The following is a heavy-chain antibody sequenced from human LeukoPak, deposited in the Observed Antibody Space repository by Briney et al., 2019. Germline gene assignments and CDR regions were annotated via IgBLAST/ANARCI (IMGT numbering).Heavy chain of an antibody. CDR1: GYTFTDSY. CDR3: ARAMASAAFDY. Sequence: ASVTVSYKASGYTFTDSYIHWLRQAPGQGLEWMGWLSPNSADSNHAQKFQDRITMTRDTSINTAYMDLTSLKSDDTAVYYCARAMASAAFDYWGQGTLVIVSS. V-gene: IGHV1-2*02. J-gene: IGHJ4*02. CDR2: LSPNSADS. D-gene: IGHD6-13*01.